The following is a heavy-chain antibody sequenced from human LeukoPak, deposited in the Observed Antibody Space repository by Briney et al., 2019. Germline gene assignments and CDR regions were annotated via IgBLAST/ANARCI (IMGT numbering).Heavy chain of an antibody. CDR3: ANVAYFSSSSIYYYYYMDV. CDR1: GGTFSSHA. J-gene: IGHJ6*03. D-gene: IGHD6-6*01. CDR2: IIPIFGTA. Sequence: SVKVSCKASGGTFSSHAISWVRQAPGQGLEWMGGIIPIFGTANYAQKFQGRATITADESTSTAYMELSSLRSEDTAVYYCANVAYFSSSSIYYYYYMDVWGKGTTVTVSS. V-gene: IGHV1-69*13.